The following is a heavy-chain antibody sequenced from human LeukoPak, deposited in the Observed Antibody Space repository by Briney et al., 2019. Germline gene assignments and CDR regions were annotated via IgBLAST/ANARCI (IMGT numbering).Heavy chain of an antibody. V-gene: IGHV1-2*02. D-gene: IGHD6-19*01. CDR1: GYTFTGYY. CDR3: ARDPNFRLQQGVADNWFDP. CDR2: INPNSGGT. Sequence: ASVKVSCKASGYTFTGYYMHWVRQAPGQGLEWMGWINPNSGGTNYAQKFQGRVTMTRDTSISTAYMELSRLRSDDTAVYYCARDPNFRLQQGVADNWFDPWGQGTLVTVSS. J-gene: IGHJ5*02.